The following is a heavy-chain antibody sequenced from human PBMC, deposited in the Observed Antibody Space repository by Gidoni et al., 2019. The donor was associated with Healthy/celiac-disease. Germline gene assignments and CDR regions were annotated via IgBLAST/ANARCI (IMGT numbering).Heavy chain of an antibody. V-gene: IGHV4-34*01. J-gene: IGHJ5*02. CDR2: ITHSGRT. D-gene: IGHD6-19*01. Sequence: QVQLQQWCAGLLKPSETLSLTCAVYGGSFSGYYWSLIRQPPGKGLEWIGEITHSGRTNYNPSLKSRVTISVDTSKNQFSLKLSSVTAADTAVYYCARGKGVSGWLWFDPWGQGTLVTVSS. CDR3: ARGKGVSGWLWFDP. CDR1: GGSFSGYY.